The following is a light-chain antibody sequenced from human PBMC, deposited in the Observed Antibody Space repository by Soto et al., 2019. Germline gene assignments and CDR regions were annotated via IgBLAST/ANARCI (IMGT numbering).Light chain of an antibody. Sequence: QSVLTQPHSVSGSPGQSVTISCTGTSSDVGAYNFASWYQQRPGTAPRLIIYDVNKRPSGVPDRFSGSKSGNTASLTISGLQAEDEADYYCCSYAGKYKYVVGSGTKVTVL. V-gene: IGLV2-11*01. CDR3: CSYAGKYKYV. CDR2: DVN. J-gene: IGLJ1*01. CDR1: SSDVGAYNF.